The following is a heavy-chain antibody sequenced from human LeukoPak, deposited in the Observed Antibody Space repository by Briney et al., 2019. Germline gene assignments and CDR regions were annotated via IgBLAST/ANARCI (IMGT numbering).Heavy chain of an antibody. D-gene: IGHD3-3*01. V-gene: IGHV4-39*01. CDR1: GGSISSSSYY. Sequence: SETLSLTCTVSGGSISSSSYYWGWIRQPPGKGLEWIGSIYYSGSTYYNPSLKSRVTISVDTSKNQFSLKLSSVTAADTAVYYCARHWSYYDFWSGYSHSRIDYWGQGTLVTVSS. J-gene: IGHJ4*02. CDR2: IYYSGST. CDR3: ARHWSYYDFWSGYSHSRIDY.